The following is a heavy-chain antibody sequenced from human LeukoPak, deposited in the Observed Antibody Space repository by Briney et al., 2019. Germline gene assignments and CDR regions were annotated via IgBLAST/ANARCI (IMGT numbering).Heavy chain of an antibody. D-gene: IGHD1-26*01. Sequence: GGSLRLSCAPSGFSFSSYSMNWVRPAPGKGMEWVSSTSVSSTYIYYAGSVRGRFSTSTDNAKNSLYLQINSQKTTETAVYYCTTSGATGDYWGQGTLVTVSP. CDR3: TTSGATGDY. V-gene: IGHV3-21*03. J-gene: IGHJ4*02. CDR2: TSVSSTYI. CDR1: GFSFSSYS.